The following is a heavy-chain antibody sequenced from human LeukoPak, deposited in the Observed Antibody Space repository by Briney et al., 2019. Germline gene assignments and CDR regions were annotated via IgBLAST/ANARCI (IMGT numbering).Heavy chain of an antibody. V-gene: IGHV4-59*08. J-gene: IGHJ4*02. CDR1: GGSISSYY. CDR2: IYYRGST. D-gene: IGHD4-17*01. Sequence: TLSLTCTVSGGSISSYYGSWIRQPPGKGLEWIGYIYYRGSTSYNPSLKSRVTILVDTSKNQFSLKLSSVTAADTAVYYCARQSYGDYFDYWGQGTLVTVSS. CDR3: ARQSYGDYFDY.